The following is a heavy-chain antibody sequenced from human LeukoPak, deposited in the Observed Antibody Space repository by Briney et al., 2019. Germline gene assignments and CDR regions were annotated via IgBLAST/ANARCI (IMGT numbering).Heavy chain of an antibody. D-gene: IGHD6-13*01. Sequence: GESLEISCKGSGFNFTTYWIAWVRQMPGKGLEWMGIIYPGDSETRYSPSFQGQVTISADKSISTAYLQWSSLKASDTAMYYCARRHFHSSSWQNFDYWGQGTLVTVSS. V-gene: IGHV5-51*01. CDR2: IYPGDSET. J-gene: IGHJ4*02. CDR3: ARRHFHSSSWQNFDY. CDR1: GFNFTTYW.